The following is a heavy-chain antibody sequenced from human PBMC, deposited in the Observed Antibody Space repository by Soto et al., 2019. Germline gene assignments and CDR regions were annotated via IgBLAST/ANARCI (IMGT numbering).Heavy chain of an antibody. CDR1: GYTFSRFW. J-gene: IGHJ4*02. D-gene: IGHD6-13*01. Sequence: ESLQISCQCSGYTFSRFWIGWVRQLPGKGLEWMGIIYPGDHETRYSPSFHGKVTISADKSINTAYLQWNSLEASDTAFYFCARSPRSSPYLDYWGQGALVTVSS. CDR2: IYPGDHET. V-gene: IGHV5-51*01. CDR3: ARSPRSSPYLDY.